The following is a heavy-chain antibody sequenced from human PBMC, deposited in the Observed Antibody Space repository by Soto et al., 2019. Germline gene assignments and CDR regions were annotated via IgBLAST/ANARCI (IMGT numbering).Heavy chain of an antibody. Sequence: PGASMRLSCAAACFTSSNAWMSWVRLPRRKGLGLVGRYNSNTDAGSTDYAAPVKGSFTISSVDTKYTLYLRMNSLKTEDTSVYYCTTGSGNYLEDWGQGTLVTVSS. CDR3: TTGSGNYLED. CDR1: CFTSSNAW. J-gene: IGHJ4*02. V-gene: IGHV3-15*01. CDR2: YNSNTDAGST. D-gene: IGHD1-26*01.